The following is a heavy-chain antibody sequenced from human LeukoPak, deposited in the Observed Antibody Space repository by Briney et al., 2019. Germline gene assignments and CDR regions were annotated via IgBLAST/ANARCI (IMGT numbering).Heavy chain of an antibody. CDR1: GDSVSSNSAA. V-gene: IGHV6-1*01. CDR2: TYYRSKWYN. CDR3: ARGYGRGMDV. Sequence: SQTLSLTCAISGDSVSSNSAAWNWISQSPSRGLEWLGRTYYRSKWYNDYTVSVKTRIIIKPDTSKNQFPLQVNSVTPEDTAVYYCARGYGRGMDVWGQGTTVTVSS. J-gene: IGHJ6*02. D-gene: IGHD1-26*01.